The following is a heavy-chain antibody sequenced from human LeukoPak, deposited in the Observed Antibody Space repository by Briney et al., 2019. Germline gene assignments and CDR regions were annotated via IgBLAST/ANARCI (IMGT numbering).Heavy chain of an antibody. V-gene: IGHV3-21*01. J-gene: IGHJ6*02. D-gene: IGHD1-26*01. CDR1: GFTFSSYS. CDR2: ISSSSSYI. CDR3: AREVGATLRYYYYYGMDV. Sequence: GGSLRLSCAASGFTFSSYSMNWVRQAPGKGLEWVSSISSSSSYIYYADSVKGRFTISRDNAKNSLYLQMNSLRAEGTAVYYCAREVGATLRYYYYYGMDVWGQGTTVTVSS.